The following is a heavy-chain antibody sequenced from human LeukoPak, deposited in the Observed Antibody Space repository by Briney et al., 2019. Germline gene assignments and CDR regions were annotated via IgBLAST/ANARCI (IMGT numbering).Heavy chain of an antibody. CDR3: TAVDYGGNWYNWFDP. V-gene: IGHV3-15*01. CDR1: GFTFSNAW. J-gene: IGHJ5*02. CDR2: IKSKTDGGTT. D-gene: IGHD4-23*01. Sequence: GGSLRLSCAASGFTFSNAWMSWVRQAPGKGLEWVGRIKSKTDGGTTDYAAPVKGRFTISRDDSKNTLYLQMNSLKTEDTAVYYCTAVDYGGNWYNWFDPWGQGTLVTVSS.